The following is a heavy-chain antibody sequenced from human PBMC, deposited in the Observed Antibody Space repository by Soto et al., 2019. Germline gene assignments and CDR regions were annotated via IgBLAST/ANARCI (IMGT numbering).Heavy chain of an antibody. CDR3: AKDRDFGVVTANYGMDV. D-gene: IGHD3-3*01. CDR2: ISYDGSNK. V-gene: IGHV3-30*18. J-gene: IGHJ6*02. Sequence: LRLCCAASGVPFISYGMHWVRQAPFTILEWVAVISYDGSNKYYADSVKGRFTISRDNSKNTLYLQMNSLRAEDTAVYYCAKDRDFGVVTANYGMDVWGQGTTVTVSS. CDR1: GVPFISYG.